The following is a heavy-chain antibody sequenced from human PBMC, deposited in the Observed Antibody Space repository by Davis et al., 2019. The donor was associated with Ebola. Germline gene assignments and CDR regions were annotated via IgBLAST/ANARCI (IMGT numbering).Heavy chain of an antibody. J-gene: IGHJ6*02. CDR3: ARIRGVQGVIRYYYYGMDV. Sequence: SGPTLVKPTQTLTLTCTFSGFSLSTSGMCVSWIRQPPGKALEWHALIDWDDDKYYSTSLKTRLTISKDTSKNQVVLTMTNMDPVDTATYYCARIRGVQGVIRYYYYGMDVWGQGTTVTVSS. V-gene: IGHV2-70*01. D-gene: IGHD3-10*01. CDR1: GFSLSTSGMC. CDR2: IDWDDDK.